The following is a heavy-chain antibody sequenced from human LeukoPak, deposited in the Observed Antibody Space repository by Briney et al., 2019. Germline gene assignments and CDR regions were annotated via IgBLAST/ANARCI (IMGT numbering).Heavy chain of an antibody. V-gene: IGHV4-4*07. Sequence: PSETLSLTCTVSGGSISDYYWSWIRQPAGKELEWIGRIYNGGSTTYSPSLKSRVTMSVDTSKNQFSLQLNSVTAADTAVYFCARGGYQYYFDFWGQGTLVTVSS. CDR2: IYNGGST. CDR1: GGSISDYY. CDR3: ARGGYQYYFDF. J-gene: IGHJ4*02. D-gene: IGHD2-2*01.